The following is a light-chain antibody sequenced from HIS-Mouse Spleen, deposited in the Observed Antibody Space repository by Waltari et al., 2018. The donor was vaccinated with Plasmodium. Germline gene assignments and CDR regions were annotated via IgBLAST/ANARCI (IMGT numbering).Light chain of an antibody. J-gene: IGLJ3*02. CDR3: AAWDDSLSGWV. CDR1: SSNIGSNY. V-gene: IGLV1-47*01. CDR2: RNN. Sequence: QSVLTQPPSASGTPGQRVTISCSGSSSNIGSNYVYWYQQLPGTAPKLLIYRNNRRPPGFLDRFSGSKSGTSASLAISGLRSEDEADYYCAAWDDSLSGWVFGGGTKLTVL.